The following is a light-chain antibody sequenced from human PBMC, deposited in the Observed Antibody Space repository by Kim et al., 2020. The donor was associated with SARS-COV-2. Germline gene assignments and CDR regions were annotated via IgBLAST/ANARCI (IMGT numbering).Light chain of an antibody. CDR1: QSVRSSF. J-gene: IGKJ2*01. CDR2: AAS. Sequence: EIVLTQSPGTLSLSPGEGATLSCRASQSVRSSFLAWYQQKPGQAPRLLIYAASSRATGIPDRFSGSGSGTDFTLTISRLEPEDFAVYYCQQYGSSPYTFGQGTKLEI. CDR3: QQYGSSPYT. V-gene: IGKV3-20*01.